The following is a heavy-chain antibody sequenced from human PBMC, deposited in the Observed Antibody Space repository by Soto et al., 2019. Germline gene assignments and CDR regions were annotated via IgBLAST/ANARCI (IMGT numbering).Heavy chain of an antibody. CDR1: KYTFSRYA. D-gene: IGHD3-9*01. J-gene: IGHJ4*02. V-gene: IGHV1-3*01. CDR3: AVKRSDYDKYFDY. CDR2: MNAGRGNT. Sequence: ASVKVSCKSSKYTFSRYAIHWVRQAPGQRLEWLGWMNAGRGNTKYSQRFQGRVTITRDTSATTVYMELSSLRSEDKAVYYCAVKRSDYDKYFDYWGQGTLVTVSS.